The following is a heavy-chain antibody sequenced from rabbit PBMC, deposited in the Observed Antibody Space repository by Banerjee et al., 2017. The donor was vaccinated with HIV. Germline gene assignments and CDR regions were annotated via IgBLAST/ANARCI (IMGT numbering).Heavy chain of an antibody. J-gene: IGHJ4*01. CDR1: GFDFSSNA. D-gene: IGHD8-1*01. CDR3: ARDYNDAGDGYCSFNL. V-gene: IGHV1S40*01. Sequence: QSLEESGGDLVKPGASLTLTCTASGFDFSSNAMCWVRQAPGKGLEWIACIYARSSGSTYYASWAKGRFTISKTSSTTVTLQMTSLTAADTATYFCARDYNDAGDGYCSFNLWGQGTLVTVS. CDR2: IYARSSGST.